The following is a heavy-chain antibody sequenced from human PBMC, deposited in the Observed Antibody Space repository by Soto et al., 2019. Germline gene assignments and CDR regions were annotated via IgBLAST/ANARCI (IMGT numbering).Heavy chain of an antibody. D-gene: IGHD3-22*01. CDR1: GFSLTTSGMC. V-gene: IGHV2-70*11. CDR2: IDWDDAK. Sequence: SGPTLVNPTQTLTLTCTFSGFSLTTSGMCVNWIRQPPGKALEWLARIDWDDAKYYSTSLKTRLTISKDTSKNQVVLLMTNMDPVDTGTYYCAWIPTGRRTLSSGPWGQGILVTVSS. CDR3: AWIPTGRRTLSSGP. J-gene: IGHJ5*02.